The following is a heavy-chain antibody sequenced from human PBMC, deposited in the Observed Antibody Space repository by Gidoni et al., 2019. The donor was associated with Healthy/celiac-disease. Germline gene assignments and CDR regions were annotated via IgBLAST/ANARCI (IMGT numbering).Heavy chain of an antibody. CDR3: AKATFDY. V-gene: IGHV3-23*01. CDR2: ISGSGGST. CDR1: GFTFCSYA. J-gene: IGHJ4*02. Sequence: EVQLLESGGGLVQPGGSLRLPCAASGFTFCSYAISWVRQAPGKGVEWGSAISGSGGSTYYADSVKGRFTISRDNSKNTLYLQMNSLRAEDTAVYYCAKATFDYWGQGTLVTVSS.